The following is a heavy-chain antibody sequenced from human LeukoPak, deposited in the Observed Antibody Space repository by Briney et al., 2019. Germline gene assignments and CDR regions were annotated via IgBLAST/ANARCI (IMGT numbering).Heavy chain of an antibody. V-gene: IGHV3-74*01. D-gene: IGHD2-15*01. CDR3: ARDYCSGGSCSLGDAFDI. CDR1: GFTFSSYW. Sequence: GGSLRLSCAASGFTFSSYWMHWVRHAPGKGLVWVSRINGDGSSTSYADSVKGRFTISRDNAKNTLYLQMNSLRAEDTAVYYCARDYCSGGSCSLGDAFDIWGQGTMVTVSS. J-gene: IGHJ3*02. CDR2: INGDGSST.